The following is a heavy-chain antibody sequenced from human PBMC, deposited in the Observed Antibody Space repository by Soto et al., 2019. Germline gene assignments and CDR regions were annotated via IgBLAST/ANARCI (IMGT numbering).Heavy chain of an antibody. CDR3: ASGRRGWWCDP. CDR1: GGSIISGGYS. Sequence: LSLTFAVSGGSIISGGYSWSWIRQPPGKGLEWIGYIYHSESTYYNPSLKSRVTISVDRSKNQFSLKLSSVTAADTAVYYCASGRRGWWCDPWGQGTLVTVSS. D-gene: IGHD3-10*01. CDR2: IYHSEST. J-gene: IGHJ5*02. V-gene: IGHV4-30-2*01.